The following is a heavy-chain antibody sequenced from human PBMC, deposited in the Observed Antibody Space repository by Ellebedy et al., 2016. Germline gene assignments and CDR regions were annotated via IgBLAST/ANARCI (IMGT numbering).Heavy chain of an antibody. J-gene: IGHJ4*02. CDR3: ARRLCSSSSCSYFDY. Sequence: GESLKISCAASGFTFSSYWMSWVRQAPGKGLEWVSGIAGSGGSTFYVDSVKGRFTISRDNSKNTLYLQMNSLRAEDTALYYCARRLCSSSSCSYFDYWGQGTLVAVSS. CDR1: GFTFSSYW. D-gene: IGHD2-2*01. CDR2: IAGSGGST. V-gene: IGHV3-23*01.